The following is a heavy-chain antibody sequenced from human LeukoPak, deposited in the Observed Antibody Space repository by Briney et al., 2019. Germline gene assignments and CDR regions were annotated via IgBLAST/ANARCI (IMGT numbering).Heavy chain of an antibody. CDR1: GFTFSSYA. Sequence: GGSLRLSCAASGFTFSSYAMSWVRQAPGKGLEWVSAISGSGGSTYYADSVKGRFTISRDNSKNTLYLQMNSLRAEDTAVYYCAKDRWGYLARYSNFDYRGQGTLVTVSS. J-gene: IGHJ4*02. V-gene: IGHV3-23*01. CDR2: ISGSGGST. CDR3: AKDRWGYLARYSNFDY. D-gene: IGHD2-21*01.